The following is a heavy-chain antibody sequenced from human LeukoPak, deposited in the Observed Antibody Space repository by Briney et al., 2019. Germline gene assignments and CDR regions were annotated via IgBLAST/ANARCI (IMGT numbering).Heavy chain of an antibody. CDR2: ISSSGSTI. Sequence: GGSLRLSCAASGFTFSSYEMNWVRQAPGKGLEWVSYISSSGSTIYYADSVKGRFTISRDNAKNSLYLQMNSLRAEDTAVYYCARVSVYYYDSSGYYPTLFDPWGQGTLVTVSS. CDR1: GFTFSSYE. V-gene: IGHV3-48*03. J-gene: IGHJ5*02. D-gene: IGHD3-22*01. CDR3: ARVSVYYYDSSGYYPTLFDP.